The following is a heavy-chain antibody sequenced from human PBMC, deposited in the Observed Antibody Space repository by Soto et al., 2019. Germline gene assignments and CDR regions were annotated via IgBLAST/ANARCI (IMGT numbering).Heavy chain of an antibody. CDR2: TYYRSKWYN. J-gene: IGHJ5*02. V-gene: IGHV6-1*01. Sequence: SQTLSLTCAISGDSVSSNSAAWNWIRQSPSRGLEWLGRTYYRSKWYNDYAVSVKSRISINPDTSKNQFSLQLSSVTPEDTAVYYCAIALNVPELYCSGGSCYNWFDPWGQGTLVTVSS. D-gene: IGHD2-15*01. CDR1: GDSVSSNSAA. CDR3: AIALNVPELYCSGGSCYNWFDP.